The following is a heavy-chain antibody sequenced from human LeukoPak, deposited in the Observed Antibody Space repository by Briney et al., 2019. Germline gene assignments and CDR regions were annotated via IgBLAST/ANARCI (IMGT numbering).Heavy chain of an antibody. CDR1: GYTFTSYD. J-gene: IGHJ6*03. CDR2: MNPNSGNT. CDR3: ARTIEVATPFVYYYYYMDV. V-gene: IGHV1-8*01. D-gene: IGHD5-12*01. Sequence: GASVKVSCKASGYTFTSYDINWVRQATGQGLEWMGWMNPNSGNTGYAQKFQGRVTMTRNTSISTAYMELSSLRSEDTAVYYCARTIEVATPFVYYYYYMDVWGKGTTVTISS.